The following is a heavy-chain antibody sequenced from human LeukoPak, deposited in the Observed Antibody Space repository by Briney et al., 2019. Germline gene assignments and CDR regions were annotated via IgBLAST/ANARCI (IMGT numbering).Heavy chain of an antibody. V-gene: IGHV3-7*05. J-gene: IGHJ4*02. D-gene: IGHD3-10*01. CDR3: ARMYYYASGNSDREKYYFDY. Sequence: GGSLRLSCVVSGLTFSSHWMTWVRQAPRKGLEWVPNIKTDGSNKYYVDSVRGRFTISRDNAKNSLYLQMNSLRAEDTAMYYCARMYYYASGNSDREKYYFDYWGQGTLVTVSS. CDR1: GLTFSSHW. CDR2: IKTDGSNK.